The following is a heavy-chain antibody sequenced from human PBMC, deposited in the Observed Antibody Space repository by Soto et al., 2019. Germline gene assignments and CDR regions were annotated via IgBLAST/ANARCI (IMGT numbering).Heavy chain of an antibody. CDR2: INHSGST. CDR3: ARGGRIVVVVASSPYYYYMDV. J-gene: IGHJ6*03. V-gene: IGHV4-34*01. CDR1: GGSFSGYY. Sequence: PSETLSLTCAVYGGSFSGYYWSWIRQPPWKGLEWIGEINHSGSTNYNPSLKSRVTISVDTSKNQFSLKLSSVTAADTAVYYCARGGRIVVVVASSPYYYYMDVWGKGTTVTVCS. D-gene: IGHD2-15*01.